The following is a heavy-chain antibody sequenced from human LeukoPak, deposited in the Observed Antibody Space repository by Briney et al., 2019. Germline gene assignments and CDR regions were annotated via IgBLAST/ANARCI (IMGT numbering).Heavy chain of an antibody. CDR1: GGSFSGYY. V-gene: IGHV4-34*01. CDR3: ARGAGIAVRY. CDR2: INHSGST. J-gene: IGHJ4*02. Sequence: PSETLSLTCAVYGGSFSGYYWSWIRQPPGKGLEWIGEINHSGSTNYNPSLKSRVTISVDTSKSQFSLRLSSVTAADTAVYYCARGAGIAVRYWGQGTLVTVSS. D-gene: IGHD6-19*01.